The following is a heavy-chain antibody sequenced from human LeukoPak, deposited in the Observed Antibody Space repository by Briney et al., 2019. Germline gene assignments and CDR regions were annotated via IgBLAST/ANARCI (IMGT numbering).Heavy chain of an antibody. Sequence: GGSLRLSCAASGFTFSAYSLNWVRQAPGKGLEWISYISGSGSPISYTDSVKGRFTISRDNAKNSLYLQMNSLRAEDTAVYYCARPRYCSSISCYFHAFDVWGQGTMVTVSS. CDR1: GFTFSAYS. CDR3: ARPRYCSSISCYFHAFDV. D-gene: IGHD2-2*01. V-gene: IGHV3-48*04. J-gene: IGHJ3*01. CDR2: ISGSGSPI.